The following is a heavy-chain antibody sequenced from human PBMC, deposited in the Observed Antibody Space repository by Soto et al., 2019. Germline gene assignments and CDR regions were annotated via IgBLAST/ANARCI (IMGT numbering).Heavy chain of an antibody. Sequence: QVQLVESGAGVVQPGRSLRISCAASGFTFSSYGMHWFRQAPGKGLEWVAVIWYEGSNKYYADSGKGRFTISRDNYKNTLYLQMNSLRAEDTAVYYCLKGGDIVATIPVDYWGQGTLVTVSS. V-gene: IGHV3-33*06. CDR2: IWYEGSNK. CDR1: GFTFSSYG. J-gene: IGHJ4*02. D-gene: IGHD5-12*01. CDR3: LKGGDIVATIPVDY.